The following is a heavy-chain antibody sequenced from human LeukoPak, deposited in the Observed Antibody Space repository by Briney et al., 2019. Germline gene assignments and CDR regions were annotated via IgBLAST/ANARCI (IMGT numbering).Heavy chain of an antibody. CDR2: FDPEDGET. D-gene: IGHD2-2*01. CDR1: GYTLTELS. Sequence: ASVKVSCKVSGYTLTELSMHWVRQAPGKGLEWMGGFDPEDGETIYVQKFQGRVTMTEDTSTDTAYMELSSLRSEDTAVYYCATSAIVVVPAEYYFDYWGQGTLVTVSS. CDR3: ATSAIVVVPAEYYFDY. V-gene: IGHV1-24*01. J-gene: IGHJ4*02.